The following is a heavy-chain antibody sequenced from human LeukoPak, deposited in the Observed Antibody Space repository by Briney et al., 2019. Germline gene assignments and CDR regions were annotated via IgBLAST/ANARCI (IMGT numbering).Heavy chain of an antibody. D-gene: IGHD6-13*01. CDR1: GGSISSSSYY. V-gene: IGHV4-39*07. Sequence: SETLSLTCTVSGGSISSSSYYWGWIRQPPGKGLEWIGSIYYSGSTYYNPSLKSRVTISVDTSKNQFSLKLSSVTAADTAVYYCARDTGSSSWYRQYNWFDPWGQGTLVTVSS. CDR2: IYYSGST. CDR3: ARDTGSSSWYRQYNWFDP. J-gene: IGHJ5*02.